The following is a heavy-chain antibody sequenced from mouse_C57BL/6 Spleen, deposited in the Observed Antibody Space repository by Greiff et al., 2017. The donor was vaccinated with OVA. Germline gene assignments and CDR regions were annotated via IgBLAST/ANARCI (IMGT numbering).Heavy chain of an antibody. J-gene: IGHJ4*01. CDR3: ARGTSGRAMDY. D-gene: IGHD1-3*01. V-gene: IGHV1-63*01. CDR2: IYPGGGYT. CDR1: GYTFTNYW. Sequence: QVQLKESGAELVRPGTSVKMSCKASGYTFTNYWIGWAKQRPGHGLEWIGDIYPGGGYTNYNEKFKGKATLTADKSSSTAYMQFSSLTSEDSAIYYCARGTSGRAMDYWGQGTSVTVSS.